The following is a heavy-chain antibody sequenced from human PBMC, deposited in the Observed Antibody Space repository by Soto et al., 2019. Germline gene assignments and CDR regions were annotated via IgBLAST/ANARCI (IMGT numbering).Heavy chain of an antibody. V-gene: IGHV1-69*02. Sequence: QVQLVQSGAEVKKPGSSVKVSCKASGGTFSSYTISWVRQAPGXGLXWMGRIIPILGIANYAQKFQGRVTITADKXXXXXXXXXXXXXXXXXXXXXXXXXXXXXXXXXADTWGQGTLVTVSS. CDR3: XXXXXXXXXXXADT. CDR2: IIPILGIA. J-gene: IGHJ5*02. CDR1: GGTFSSYT.